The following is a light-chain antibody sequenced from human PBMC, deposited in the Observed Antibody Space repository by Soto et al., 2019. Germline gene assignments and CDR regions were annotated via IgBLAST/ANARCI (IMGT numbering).Light chain of an antibody. V-gene: IGKV1-5*03. J-gene: IGKJ3*01. CDR2: KAS. CDR3: QQYNSYSGT. Sequence: DIQMTQSTSTLSASVGDRVTITCRASQSMSSWLAWYQQKPGKAPKLLIYKASSLESGVPSRFSGSGSGTEFTLTISSLQPDDFATYYCQQYNSYSGTFGPGTKVDIK. CDR1: QSMSSW.